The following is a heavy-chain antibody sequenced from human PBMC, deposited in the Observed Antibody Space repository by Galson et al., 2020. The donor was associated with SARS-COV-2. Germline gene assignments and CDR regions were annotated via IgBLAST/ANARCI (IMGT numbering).Heavy chain of an antibody. D-gene: IGHD1-1*01. CDR2: ISPNSGGT. V-gene: IGHV1-2*02. CDR3: ARDKTGTADNYFDA. Sequence: ASVKVPSEASGYTFTKNYNHWVRQPPAQGLEWMGWISPNSGGTKFAQNLQGRVTLTRDTSTTTAFLELSTLSVADTAIYYCARDKTGTADNYFDAWGQGTLITVSS. J-gene: IGHJ5*02. CDR1: GYTFTKNY.